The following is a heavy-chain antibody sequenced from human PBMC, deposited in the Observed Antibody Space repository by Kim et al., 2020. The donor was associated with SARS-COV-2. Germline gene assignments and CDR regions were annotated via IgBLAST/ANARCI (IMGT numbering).Heavy chain of an antibody. CDR3: AKEGSITMIAPVDY. D-gene: IGHD3-22*01. J-gene: IGHJ4*02. V-gene: IGHV3-23*01. Sequence: ADTVKGRFTISRDNSKKTLHLQMNSLRAEDTAVYYCAKEGSITMIAPVDYWGQGTLVTVSS.